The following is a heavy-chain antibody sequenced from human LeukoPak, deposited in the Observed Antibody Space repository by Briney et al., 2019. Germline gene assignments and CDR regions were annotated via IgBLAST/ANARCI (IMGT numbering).Heavy chain of an antibody. CDR2: IYYSGST. CDR3: ARGKDYDST. CDR1: GGSISSYY. D-gene: IGHD3-22*01. J-gene: IGHJ4*02. Sequence: SETLSLTCSVSGGSISSYYWSWIRQPPGKGLEWIGYIYYSGSTNYNPSLKSRVTISVDTSKNQFSLKLSSVTAADTAVYYCARGKDYDSTWGQGTLVTVSS. V-gene: IGHV4-59*01.